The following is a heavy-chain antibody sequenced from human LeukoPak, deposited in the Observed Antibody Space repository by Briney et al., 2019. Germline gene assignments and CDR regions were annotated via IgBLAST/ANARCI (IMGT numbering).Heavy chain of an antibody. CDR3: ARRSSNGWDFDY. CDR1: GYIFTTYW. Sequence: GESLKISCQGSGYIFTTYWIGWVRQTPGKGLEWMGMIFPVDSHTRYSPSFQGQVTISADKSITTAYLQWSSLKASDTAIYYCARRSSNGWDFDYWGQGTLVTVSS. D-gene: IGHD6-19*01. V-gene: IGHV5-51*01. J-gene: IGHJ4*02. CDR2: IFPVDSHT.